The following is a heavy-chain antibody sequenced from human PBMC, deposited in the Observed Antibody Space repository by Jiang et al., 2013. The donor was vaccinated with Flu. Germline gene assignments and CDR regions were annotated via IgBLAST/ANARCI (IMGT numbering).Heavy chain of an antibody. J-gene: IGHJ4*02. CDR3: ARHGYGSGSYSVY. Sequence: GAEVKKPGESLRISCKGSGYSFFNYWITWVRQMPGKGLEWMGKIDPSDSSTDYRPSCQGHVTISVDTSIRTAYLQWNRLEASDTATYYCARHGYGSGSYSVYWGPGTLVTVSS. CDR2: IDPSDSST. D-gene: IGHD3-10*01. V-gene: IGHV5-10-1*01. CDR1: GYSFFNYW.